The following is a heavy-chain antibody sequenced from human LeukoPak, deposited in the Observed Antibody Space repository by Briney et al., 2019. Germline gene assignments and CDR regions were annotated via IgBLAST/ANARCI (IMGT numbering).Heavy chain of an antibody. J-gene: IGHJ5*02. V-gene: IGHV1-69*05. D-gene: IGHD3-16*01. CDR1: GGTFSSYA. CDR2: IIPIFGTA. CDR3: AREGGGTAGDNWFDP. Sequence: SVKVSCKASGGTFSSYAISWVRQAPGQGLEWMGGIIPIFGTANYAQKLQGRVTMTTDTSTSTAYMELRSLRSDDTAVYYCAREGGGTAGDNWFDPWGQGTLVTASS.